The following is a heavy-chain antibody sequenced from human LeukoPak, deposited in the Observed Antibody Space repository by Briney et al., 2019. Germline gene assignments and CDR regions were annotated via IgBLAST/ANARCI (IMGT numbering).Heavy chain of an antibody. J-gene: IGHJ4*02. Sequence: PGGSLRLSCAASGFTFSNYWMTWGRQAPGRGLEWVANIKQDGSTKYYVDSLKGRLTISRDNARNSLYLQMDSQRVEDTAIYYCARIGYSSSSLDFWGQGTLVTVSS. CDR3: ARIGYSSSSLDF. CDR2: IKQDGSTK. D-gene: IGHD6-6*01. CDR1: GFTFSNYW. V-gene: IGHV3-7*01.